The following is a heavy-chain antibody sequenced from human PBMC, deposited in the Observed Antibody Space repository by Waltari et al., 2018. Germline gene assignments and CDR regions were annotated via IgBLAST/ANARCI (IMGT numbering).Heavy chain of an antibody. CDR1: GYTFTSYA. J-gene: IGHJ6*02. V-gene: IGHV1-3*01. CDR2: INAGNGNT. Sequence: QVQLVQSGAEVKKPGASVKVSCKASGYTFTSYAMHWVRQAPGQRLEWMGWINAGNGNTKYSQKFQGRVTMTRDTSASTAYMELSSLRSEDTAVYYCAAPYYYGSGSLARYYYYYGMDVWGQGTTVTVSS. CDR3: AAPYYYGSGSLARYYYYYGMDV. D-gene: IGHD3-10*01.